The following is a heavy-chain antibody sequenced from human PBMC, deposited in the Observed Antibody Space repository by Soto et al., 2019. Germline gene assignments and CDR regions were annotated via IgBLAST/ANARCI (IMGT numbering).Heavy chain of an antibody. Sequence: PGGSLRLSCTASGFIVSDNYMHWVRQAPGKGLECVAVIWFDGTHKYYADSVKGRFTISRDNSKNTLFLQMNSLRAEDTAVYYCATGESRWLHLTSWGQGTLVTVSS. CDR2: IWFDGTHK. CDR1: GFIVSDNY. CDR3: ATGESRWLHLTS. V-gene: IGHV3-33*03. D-gene: IGHD5-12*01. J-gene: IGHJ5*02.